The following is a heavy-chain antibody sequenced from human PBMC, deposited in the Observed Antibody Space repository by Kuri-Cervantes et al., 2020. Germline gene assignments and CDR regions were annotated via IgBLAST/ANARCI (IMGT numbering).Heavy chain of an antibody. CDR1: GFTFSSYA. Sequence: LSLTCAASGFTFSSYAMHWVRQAPGKGLEWVSGISWNSGSIGYADSVKGRFTISRENAKNSLYLQMNSLRAGDTAVYYCARVNKGYDFWSGYYTHYGMDVWGQGTTVTVSS. V-gene: IGHV3-9*01. CDR2: ISWNSGSI. D-gene: IGHD3-3*01. J-gene: IGHJ6*02. CDR3: ARVNKGYDFWSGYYTHYGMDV.